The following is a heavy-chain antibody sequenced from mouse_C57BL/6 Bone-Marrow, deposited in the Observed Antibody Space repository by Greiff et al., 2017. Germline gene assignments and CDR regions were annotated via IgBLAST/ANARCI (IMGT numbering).Heavy chain of an antibody. CDR2: IYPRGGNT. CDR3: ARDSSGYPFDY. Sequence: QVQLQQSGAELVKPGASVKLSCKASGYTFTSYGISWVKQRTGQGLEWIGEIYPRGGNTNYNEKFKGKATLTADKSSSTAYMELGRLTSEDSAVYFCARDSSGYPFDYWGPGTTLTVSS. CDR1: GYTFTSYG. V-gene: IGHV1-81*01. D-gene: IGHD3-2*02. J-gene: IGHJ2*01.